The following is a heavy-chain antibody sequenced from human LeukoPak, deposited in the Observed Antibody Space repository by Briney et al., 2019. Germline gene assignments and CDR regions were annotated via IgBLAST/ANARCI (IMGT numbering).Heavy chain of an antibody. CDR1: GFTFSSYW. Sequence: GGSLRLSCAASGFTFSSYWMSWVRQAPGKGLEWVANIKQDGSEKYYVDSVKGRFTISRDNAKNSLYLQMSSLRAEDTAVYYCARSRSGGSCYCPDYWGQGTLVTVSS. J-gene: IGHJ4*02. D-gene: IGHD2-15*01. V-gene: IGHV3-7*01. CDR2: IKQDGSEK. CDR3: ARSRSGGSCYCPDY.